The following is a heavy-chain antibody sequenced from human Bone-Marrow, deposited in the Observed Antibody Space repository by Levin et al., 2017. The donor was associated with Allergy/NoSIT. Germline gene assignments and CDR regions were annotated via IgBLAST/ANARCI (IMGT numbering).Heavy chain of an antibody. D-gene: IGHD6-13*01. Sequence: SQTLSLTCAISGDSVSSKSVAWNWMRQSPSRGLEWLGRTYYRSKWYSDYAISVKSRIIFNPDTSKNQFSLQLSSVTPEDTAIYYCVRTRGQLDYWGQGTLVTVSS. J-gene: IGHJ4*02. CDR3: VRTRGQLDY. CDR2: TYYRSKWYS. V-gene: IGHV6-1*01. CDR1: GDSVSSKSVA.